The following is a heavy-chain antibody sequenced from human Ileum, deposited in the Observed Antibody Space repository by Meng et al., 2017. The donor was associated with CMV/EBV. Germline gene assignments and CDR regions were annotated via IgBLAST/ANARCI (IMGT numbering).Heavy chain of an antibody. CDR1: GDSVSGNNVA. Sequence: LRLSCAISGDSVSGNNVAWNWIRPSPSRGREWLGRTYYRSKWYTDYAVSVRSRLIINPDTSKNQFSLQLSSVTHEDSAVYYCARQYDNKLPHWGQGTLVTVSS. D-gene: IGHD3-22*01. J-gene: IGHJ1*01. CDR3: ARQYDNKLPH. V-gene: IGHV6-1*01. CDR2: TYYRSKWYT.